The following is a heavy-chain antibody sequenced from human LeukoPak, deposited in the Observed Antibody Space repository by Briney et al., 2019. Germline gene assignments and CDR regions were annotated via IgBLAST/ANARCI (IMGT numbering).Heavy chain of an antibody. CDR3: AVGGYSSSSVPFDY. V-gene: IGHV3-30*02. Sequence: PGGSLRLSCAASGFTFSSYGMHWVRQAPGKGLEWVAVIWYDGSNKYYADSVKGRFTISRDNSKNTLYLQMNSLRAEDTAVYYCAVGGYSSSSVPFDYWGQGTLVTVSS. CDR2: IWYDGSNK. CDR1: GFTFSSYG. D-gene: IGHD6-6*01. J-gene: IGHJ4*02.